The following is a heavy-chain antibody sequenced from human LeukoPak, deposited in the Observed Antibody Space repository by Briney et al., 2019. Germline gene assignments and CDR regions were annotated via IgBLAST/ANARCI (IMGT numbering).Heavy chain of an antibody. Sequence: SETLSLTCTVSGGSISSSSYYWGWIRQPPGKGLEWIGSIYYSGSTYYNPSLKSRVTISVDTSKNQFSLKLSSVTAADTAVYYCARDYDSSGYTGHTFDIWGQGTMVTVSS. D-gene: IGHD3-22*01. CDR3: ARDYDSSGYTGHTFDI. CDR2: IYYSGST. CDR1: GGSISSSSYY. J-gene: IGHJ3*02. V-gene: IGHV4-39*01.